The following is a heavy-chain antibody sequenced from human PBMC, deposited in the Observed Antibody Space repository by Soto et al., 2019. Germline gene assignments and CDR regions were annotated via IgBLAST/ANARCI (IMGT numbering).Heavy chain of an antibody. Sequence: PSETLSLTCTVSDASISSDDYYWSWLRHSPGKGLDWIGNTQYSGSTYYNPSVKRRVTISLDTSKNQFSLKLSSITAADTAMYDCVRGVAASPATLGMGLWGPPNTVTV. CDR1: DASISSDDYY. V-gene: IGHV4-30-4*01. CDR2: TQYSGST. D-gene: IGHD6-6*01. J-gene: IGHJ6*01. CDR3: VRGVAASPATLGMGL.